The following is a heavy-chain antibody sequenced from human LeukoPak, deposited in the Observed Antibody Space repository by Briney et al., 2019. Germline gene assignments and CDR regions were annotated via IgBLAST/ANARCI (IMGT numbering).Heavy chain of an antibody. V-gene: IGHV3-21*01. Sequence: GGSLRLSCAASGFTFSSYSMNWVRQAPGKGLEWVSSISSSSSYIYYADSVKGRFTISRDNAKNSLYLQMNSLRAEDTALYYCARGGTITGTTDYWGQGTLVTVSS. CDR2: ISSSSSYI. CDR1: GFTFSSYS. CDR3: ARGGTITGTTDY. J-gene: IGHJ4*02. D-gene: IGHD1-20*01.